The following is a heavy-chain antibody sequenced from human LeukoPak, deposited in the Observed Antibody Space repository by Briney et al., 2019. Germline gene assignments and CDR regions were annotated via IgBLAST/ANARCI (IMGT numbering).Heavy chain of an antibody. Sequence: GGSLRLSCAASGFTFSSYGMHWVRQAPGKGLEWVAFIRYDGSNKYYADSVKGRFTISRDNSKNTLYREMNSLRAEDTAVYYCAKDSLANIDYWGQGALVTVSS. CDR2: IRYDGSNK. D-gene: IGHD3-16*01. V-gene: IGHV3-30*02. CDR3: AKDSLANIDY. J-gene: IGHJ4*02. CDR1: GFTFSSYG.